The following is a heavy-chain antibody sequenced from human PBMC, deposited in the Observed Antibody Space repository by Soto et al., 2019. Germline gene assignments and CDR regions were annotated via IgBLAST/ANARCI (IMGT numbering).Heavy chain of an antibody. CDR2: IYYSGST. CDR3: AKGLREYYGSGSAYNWFDP. Sequence: SETLSLTCTVSGGSISSGGYYWSWIRQHPGKGLEWIGYIYYSGSTYYNPSLKSRVTISVDTSKNQFSLKLSSVTAADTAGYYCAKGLREYYGSGSAYNWFDPWGQGTLVTVSS. J-gene: IGHJ5*02. V-gene: IGHV4-31*03. CDR1: GGSISSGGYY. D-gene: IGHD3-10*01.